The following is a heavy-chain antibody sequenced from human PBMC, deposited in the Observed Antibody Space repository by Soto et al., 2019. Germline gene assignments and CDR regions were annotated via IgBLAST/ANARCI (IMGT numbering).Heavy chain of an antibody. Sequence: GGSVRLACAASGFTFSSYAMSWVRQAPGKGLERVSAISGSGGSTYYADSVKGRFTISRDNSKNTLYLQMSSLRAEDSAVFYFVSLKGAHRNLLAYWGRGTLVIGSA. CDR1: GFTFSSYA. V-gene: IGHV3-23*01. J-gene: IGHJ4*02. CDR3: VSLKGAHRNLLAY. CDR2: ISGSGGST.